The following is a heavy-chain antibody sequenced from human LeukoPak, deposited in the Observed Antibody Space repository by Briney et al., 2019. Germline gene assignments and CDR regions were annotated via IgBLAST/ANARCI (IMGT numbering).Heavy chain of an antibody. CDR2: IYYSGST. J-gene: IGHJ6*02. CDR1: GGSISSYY. Sequence: SETLSLTCTVSGGSISSYYWSWIRQPPGKGLEWIGYIYYSGSTNYNPSLKSRATISVDTSKNQFSLKLSSVTAADTAVYYCARLTMVRGVISYYYYYGMDVWGQGTTVTVSS. V-gene: IGHV4-59*01. CDR3: ARLTMVRGVISYYYYYGMDV. D-gene: IGHD3-10*01.